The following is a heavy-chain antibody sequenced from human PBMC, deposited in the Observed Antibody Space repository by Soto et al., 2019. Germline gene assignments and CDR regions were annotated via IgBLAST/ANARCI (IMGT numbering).Heavy chain of an antibody. CDR2: ISYDGSNK. D-gene: IGHD6-19*01. Sequence: GGSLRLSCAASGFTFSSYGMHWVRQAPGKGLEWVAVISYDGSNKYYADSVKGRFTISRDNSKNTLYLQMNSLRAEDTAVYYCAKPEQWLARSGMDVWGQGTTVTVSS. CDR1: GFTFSSYG. CDR3: AKPEQWLARSGMDV. J-gene: IGHJ6*02. V-gene: IGHV3-30*18.